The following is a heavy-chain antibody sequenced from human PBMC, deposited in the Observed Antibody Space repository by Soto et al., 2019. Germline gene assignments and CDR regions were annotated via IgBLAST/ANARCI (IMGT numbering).Heavy chain of an antibody. Sequence: EGSLRLSCAASGFTFSSYGMYWVRQAPGKGLEWVAAISYDGSNNYHADSVKGRFTISRDNSKNTLYLQLNSLRTEDTAVYYCAKDIVKYTYGACDYWGQGVLVTVSS. J-gene: IGHJ4*02. V-gene: IGHV3-30*18. CDR2: ISYDGSNN. D-gene: IGHD5-18*01. CDR3: AKDIVKYTYGACDY. CDR1: GFTFSSYG.